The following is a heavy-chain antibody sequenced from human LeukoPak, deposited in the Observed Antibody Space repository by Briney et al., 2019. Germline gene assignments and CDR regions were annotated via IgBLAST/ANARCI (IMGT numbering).Heavy chain of an antibody. CDR1: GFTFSSYA. CDR2: ISYDGSNK. Sequence: PGRSLRLSCAASGFTFSSYAMHWVRQAPGKGLEWVAVISYDGSNKYYADSVKGRFTISRDNSKNTLYLQINSLRAEDTAVYYCARGPFDYWGQGTLVTVSS. V-gene: IGHV3-30-3*01. CDR3: ARGPFDY. J-gene: IGHJ4*02.